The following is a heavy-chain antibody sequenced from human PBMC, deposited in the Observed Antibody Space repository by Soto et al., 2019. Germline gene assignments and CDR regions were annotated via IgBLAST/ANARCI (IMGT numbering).Heavy chain of an antibody. CDR3: TTHLGTIFGVVIIQVY. CDR1: GFTFSNAW. J-gene: IGHJ4*02. CDR2: IKSKTDGGTT. V-gene: IGHV3-15*07. Sequence: GGSPRLSCAASGFTFSNAWMNWVRQAPGKGLEWVGRIKSKTDGGTTDYAAPVKGRFTISRDDSKNTLYLQMNSLKTEDTAVYYCTTHLGTIFGVVIIQVYWGQGTLVTVS. D-gene: IGHD3-3*01.